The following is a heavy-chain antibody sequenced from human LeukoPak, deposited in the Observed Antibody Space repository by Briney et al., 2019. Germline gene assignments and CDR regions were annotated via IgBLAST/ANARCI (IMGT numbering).Heavy chain of an antibody. CDR2: INRSGST. V-gene: IGHV4-34*01. CDR3: ARSAVTTQLDY. Sequence: SETLPLTCAVYGGSFSGYYWSWIRQPPGKGLEWIGEINRSGSTNYNPSLKSRVTISVDTSKNQFPLKLSSVTAADTAVYYCARSAVTTQLDYWGQGTLVTVSS. J-gene: IGHJ4*02. CDR1: GGSFSGYY. D-gene: IGHD4-17*01.